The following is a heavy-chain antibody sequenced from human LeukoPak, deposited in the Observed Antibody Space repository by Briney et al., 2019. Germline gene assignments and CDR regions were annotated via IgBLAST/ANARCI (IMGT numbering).Heavy chain of an antibody. CDR1: GFTFDDYA. CDR3: AKAARWGDFDY. D-gene: IGHD3-16*01. V-gene: IGHV3-9*01. J-gene: IGHJ4*02. Sequence: GGSLRLSCAASGFTFDDYAMHWVRQAPGKGLGWVSGISWNRGSIGYADSVKGRFTISRDNAKNSLYLQMNSLRAEDTALYYCAKAARWGDFDYWGQGTLVTVSS. CDR2: ISWNRGSI.